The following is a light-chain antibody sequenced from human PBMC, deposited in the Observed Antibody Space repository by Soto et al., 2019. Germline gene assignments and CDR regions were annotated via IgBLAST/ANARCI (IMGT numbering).Light chain of an antibody. V-gene: IGLV1-44*01. CDR1: SSNIGSNP. Sequence: QPVLTQPPSASGTPGQTVTISCSGSSSNIGSNPVNWYQQLPGAAPSLLIYSDDQRPSGVPDRFSGSKSGTSASLAISGLQSEDEADYFCAVWDETLIEVFGTWTKVTVL. CDR3: AVWDETLIEV. CDR2: SDD. J-gene: IGLJ1*01.